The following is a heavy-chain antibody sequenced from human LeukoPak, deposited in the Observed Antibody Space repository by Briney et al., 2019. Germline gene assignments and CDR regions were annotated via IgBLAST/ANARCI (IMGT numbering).Heavy chain of an antibody. CDR1: GFSFSSYT. J-gene: IGHJ4*02. CDR3: ARSSFFGVVPFDY. Sequence: GGSLRLSCAASGFSFSSYTMNWVRQAPGKGLELVALISYDAISKYSADSVKGRFTISRDDSKNTLYLQMSSLRPEDTAVYYCARSSFFGVVPFDYWGQGTLVTVSS. D-gene: IGHD3-3*01. CDR2: ISYDAISK. V-gene: IGHV3-30*04.